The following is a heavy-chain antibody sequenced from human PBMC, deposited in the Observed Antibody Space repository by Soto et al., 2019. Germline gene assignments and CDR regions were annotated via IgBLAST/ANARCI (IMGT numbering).Heavy chain of an antibody. Sequence: QVQLQESGPGLVKPSQTLSLTCTVSGGSISSGDYYWSWIRQPPGKGLEWIGYIYYSGSTYYNPSLKSRVTISVDTSKNQFSLKLSSVTAADTAVYYCARGRSDSSGYYYEYAFDIWGQGTMVTVSS. CDR1: GGSISSGDYY. V-gene: IGHV4-30-4*01. J-gene: IGHJ3*02. CDR3: ARGRSDSSGYYYEYAFDI. CDR2: IYYSGST. D-gene: IGHD3-22*01.